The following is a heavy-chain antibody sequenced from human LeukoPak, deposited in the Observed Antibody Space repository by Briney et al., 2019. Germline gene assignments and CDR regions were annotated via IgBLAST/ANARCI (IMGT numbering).Heavy chain of an antibody. Sequence: GESLKISCKGSGYSFTSYWIGWVRQMPGKGLEWMGIIYPGDSDTRYSPSFQGQVTISADKSISTAYLQWSSLKASDTAMYYCARREGSGYDPTTHYYYGMDVWDQGTTVTVSS. V-gene: IGHV5-51*01. J-gene: IGHJ6*02. CDR1: GYSFTSYW. CDR3: ARREGSGYDPTTHYYYGMDV. CDR2: IYPGDSDT. D-gene: IGHD5-12*01.